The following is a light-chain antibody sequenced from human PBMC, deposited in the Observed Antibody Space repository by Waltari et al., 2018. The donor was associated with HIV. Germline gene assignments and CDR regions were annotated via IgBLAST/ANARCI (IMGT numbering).Light chain of an antibody. CDR3: AVWDDSLGGAV. CDR2: MND. V-gene: IGLV1-47*01. J-gene: IGLJ2*01. Sequence: QSVVTQPPSASGTPRQRVTISCSGSGSHIGTYSVNWYQHFPGTAPKLLIYMNDQRPSGVPGRFSGSQSGTSASLAISGLQYDDEADYYCAVWDDSLGGAVFGGGTKLTVL. CDR1: GSHIGTYS.